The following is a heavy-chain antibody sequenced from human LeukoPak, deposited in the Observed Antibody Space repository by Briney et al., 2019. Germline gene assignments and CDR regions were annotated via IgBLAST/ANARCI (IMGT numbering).Heavy chain of an antibody. J-gene: IGHJ6*03. Sequence: SQTLSLTCTVFGGSISSGSYYWSWIRQPAGKGLEWIGRIYTSGSTNYNPSLKSRVTMSVDTSKNQFSLKLSSVTAADTAVYYCARIPYYYYYMDVWGKGTTVTVSS. V-gene: IGHV4-61*02. CDR1: GGSISSGSYY. CDR2: IYTSGST. CDR3: ARIPYYYYYMDV.